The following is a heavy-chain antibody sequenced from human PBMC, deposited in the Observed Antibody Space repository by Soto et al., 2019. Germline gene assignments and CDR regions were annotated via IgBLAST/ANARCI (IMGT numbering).Heavy chain of an antibody. CDR2: IYYSGST. J-gene: IGHJ5*02. CDR3: ARANGSPQSLYPAGRWFDP. Sequence: PSETLSLTCTVSGGSISSYYWSWIRQPPGKGLEWIGYIYYSGSTNYNPSLKSRVTISVDTSKNQFSLKLSSVTAADTAVYYCARANGSPQSLYPAGRWFDPWGQGTLVTVSS. V-gene: IGHV4-59*01. CDR1: GGSISSYY. D-gene: IGHD6-13*01.